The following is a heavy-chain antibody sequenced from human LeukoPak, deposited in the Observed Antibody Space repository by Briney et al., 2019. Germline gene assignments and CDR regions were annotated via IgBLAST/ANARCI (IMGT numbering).Heavy chain of an antibody. CDR3: ARGLWELPYYYYYYMDV. CDR1: GFTFSSYG. CDR2: IRYDGSNK. D-gene: IGHD1-26*01. V-gene: IGHV3-30*02. J-gene: IGHJ6*03. Sequence: GGSLRLSCAASGFTFSSYGIHWVRQAPGKGLEWVAFIRYDGSNKYYADSVKGRFTISRDNSKNTLYLQMNSLRAEDTAVYYCARGLWELPYYYYYYMDVWGKGTTVTISS.